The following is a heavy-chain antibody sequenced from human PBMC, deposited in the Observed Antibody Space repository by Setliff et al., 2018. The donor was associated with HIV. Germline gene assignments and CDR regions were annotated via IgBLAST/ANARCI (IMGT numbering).Heavy chain of an antibody. J-gene: IGHJ4*02. D-gene: IGHD3-10*01. CDR1: GYLFTGYY. V-gene: IGHV1-2*02. CDR3: AREGSPIYYFDY. CDR2: INVNSGGT. Sequence: VASVKVSCKASGYLFTGYYMHWVRQAPGQGLEWMGWINVNSGGTKYAQKFQGRATMTRDTSISTAYMEVSSLRSDDTAVYYCAREGSPIYYFDYWSQGTLVTVSS.